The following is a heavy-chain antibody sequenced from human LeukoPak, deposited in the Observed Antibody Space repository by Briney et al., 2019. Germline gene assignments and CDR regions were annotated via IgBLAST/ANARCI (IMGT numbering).Heavy chain of an antibody. CDR2: INHSGST. J-gene: IGHJ5*02. V-gene: IGHV4-34*01. Sequence: SETLSLTCAVYGGSFSGYYWSWIRQPPGKGLEWIGEINHSGSTNYNPSLKSRVTISVDTSKNQFSLKLSSVTAADTAVYYCARLYCGGDCYHNWFDPWGQGTLVTVSS. CDR3: ARLYCGGDCYHNWFDP. CDR1: GGSFSGYY. D-gene: IGHD2-21*02.